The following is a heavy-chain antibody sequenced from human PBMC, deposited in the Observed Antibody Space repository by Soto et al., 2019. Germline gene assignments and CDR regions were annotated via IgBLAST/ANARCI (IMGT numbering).Heavy chain of an antibody. Sequence: SETLSLTCTVSGGSISSDEYYWSWIRQPPGKGLEWIGWIGYLYYSGSTYYNPSLKSRATISVGTSKNQFSLNLSSVTAADTAVYYCASGTIYHSYGMDVWGQGKMVTVSS. CDR2: LYYSGST. CDR1: GGSISSDEYY. V-gene: IGHV4-30-4*02. D-gene: IGHD2-2*01. CDR3: ASGTIYHSYGMDV. J-gene: IGHJ6*02.